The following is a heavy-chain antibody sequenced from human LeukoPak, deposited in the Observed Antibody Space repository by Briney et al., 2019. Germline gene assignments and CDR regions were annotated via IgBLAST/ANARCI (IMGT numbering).Heavy chain of an antibody. CDR1: GFTFSNYA. V-gene: IGHV3-23*01. J-gene: IGHJ6*02. D-gene: IGHD3-3*01. Sequence: GGSLRLSCEASGFTFSNYAMSWVRQAPGKGLEWVSAISGSGGSTYYADSVKGRFTISRDNSKNTLYLQTNSLRAEDTAVYYCAKLGYDFWSGYYDYYYYYGMDVWGQGTTVTVSS. CDR3: AKLGYDFWSGYYDYYYYYGMDV. CDR2: ISGSGGST.